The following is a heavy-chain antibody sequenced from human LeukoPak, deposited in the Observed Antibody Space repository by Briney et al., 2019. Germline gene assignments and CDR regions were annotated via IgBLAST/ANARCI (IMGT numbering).Heavy chain of an antibody. J-gene: IGHJ6*02. D-gene: IGHD3-22*01. Sequence: SETLSLTCAVYGGSFSGYYWSWIRQPPGKGLEWIGEINHSGSTNYNPSLKSRVTISVDTSKNQFSLKLSSVTAADTAVYYCARGVQSTSQGEKNYYDSSGYYYSGLNYGMDVWGQGTTVTVAS. CDR3: ARGVQSTSQGEKNYYDSSGYYYSGLNYGMDV. CDR2: INHSGST. CDR1: GGSFSGYY. V-gene: IGHV4-34*01.